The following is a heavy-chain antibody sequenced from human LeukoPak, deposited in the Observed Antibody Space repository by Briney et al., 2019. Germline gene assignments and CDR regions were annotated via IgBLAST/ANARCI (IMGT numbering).Heavy chain of an antibody. J-gene: IGHJ4*02. CDR3: ATPDNSGYYYLY. D-gene: IGHD3-22*01. CDR1: GGSISSSNW. V-gene: IGHV4-4*02. CDR2: IYYSGST. Sequence: SGTLSLTCAVSGGSISSSNWWSWVRQPPGKGLEWIGYIYYSGSTNYNPSLKSRVSISVDTSKNQFSLKLSSVTAADTAVYYCATPDNSGYYYLYWGQGTLVTVSS.